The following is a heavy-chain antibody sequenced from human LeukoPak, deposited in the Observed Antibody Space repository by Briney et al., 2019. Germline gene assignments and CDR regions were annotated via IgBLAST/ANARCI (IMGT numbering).Heavy chain of an antibody. V-gene: IGHV1-69*13. CDR2: IIPIFGTA. J-gene: IGHJ4*02. CDR1: GGTLSSYT. CDR3: AIPGVSDY. Sequence: SVKVSCKASGGTLSSYTITWVRQAPGQGLEWMGGIIPIFGTADYAQKFQGRVTITADESTSTAYMELSSLRSEDTAVYYCAIPGVSDYWGQGTLVTASS.